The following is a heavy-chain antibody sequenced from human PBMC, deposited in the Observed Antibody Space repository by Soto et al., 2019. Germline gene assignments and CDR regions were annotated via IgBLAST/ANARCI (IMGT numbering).Heavy chain of an antibody. CDR1: GFTLSDYY. J-gene: IGHJ4*02. CDR2: ISSSTSHT. D-gene: IGHD6-13*01. V-gene: IGHV3-11*05. Sequence: QVQLVESGGGLVTPGGSLRLSCAVSGFTLSDYYMNWIRQAPGKGLEWVSYISSSTSHTNYADSVKGRFTISRDNAKNSLFLQMNSLRAEDTAVYYCARGRGAAADYFDFWGQGTLVTVSS. CDR3: ARGRGAAADYFDF.